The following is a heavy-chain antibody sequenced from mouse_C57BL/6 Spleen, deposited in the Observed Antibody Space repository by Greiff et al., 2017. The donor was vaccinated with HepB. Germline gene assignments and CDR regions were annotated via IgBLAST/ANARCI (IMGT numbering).Heavy chain of an antibody. CDR3: ASECDGLGC. Sequence: QVQLQQSGAELVRPGASVKLSCTASGFNFTSYWMHWVKQRPGQGLEWIGEIDPADGDTNYNPKFKGKSTMTVDTSSSTAYLQLSSLTSEDSAVYYCASECDGLGCRGQGTPVT. CDR1: GFNFTSYW. CDR2: IDPADGDT. D-gene: IGHD1-2*01. V-gene: IGHV1-69*01. J-gene: IGHJ4*01.